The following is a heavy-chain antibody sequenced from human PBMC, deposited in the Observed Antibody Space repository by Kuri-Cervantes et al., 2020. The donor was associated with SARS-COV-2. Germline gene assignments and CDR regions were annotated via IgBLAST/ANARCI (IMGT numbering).Heavy chain of an antibody. CDR1: GFTFSDYN. CDR3: ARFKDY. CDR2: ISSSSSTI. J-gene: IGHJ4*02. V-gene: IGHV3-48*01. Sequence: GGSLRLSCAASGFTFSDYNMNWVRQAPGKGLEWVSYISSSSSTIYYADSVKGRFTISRDNAKNSLYLQMNSLRAEDTAVYYCARFKDYWGQGTLVTVSS.